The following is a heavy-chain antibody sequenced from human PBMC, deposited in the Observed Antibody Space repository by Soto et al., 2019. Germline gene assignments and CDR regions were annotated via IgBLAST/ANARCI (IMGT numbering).Heavy chain of an antibody. CDR3: ARANSSGWYYYYYGMDV. J-gene: IGHJ6*02. V-gene: IGHV1-69*01. Sequence: QVQLVQSGAEVKKPGSSVKVSCKASGGTFSSYAISWVRQAPGQGLEWMGGIIPIFGTANYAQKLRGRVTITADESTSTAYMELSRLRSEDTAVYYCARANSSGWYYYYYGMDVWGQGTTVTVSS. D-gene: IGHD6-19*01. CDR2: IIPIFGTA. CDR1: GGTFSSYA.